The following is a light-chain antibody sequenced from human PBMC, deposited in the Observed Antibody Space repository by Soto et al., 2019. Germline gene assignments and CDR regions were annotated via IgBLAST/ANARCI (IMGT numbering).Light chain of an antibody. J-gene: IGKJ5*01. V-gene: IGKV1-13*02. CDR3: QQFNSYPPT. CDR1: QGISSA. Sequence: AIQLTQSPSSLSASVGDRVTITCRASQGISSALAWYQQKPGKAPKLLIYDASSLESGVPSRFSGSGSRTDFTLTISSLQPEDFATYYCQQFNSYPPTFGQGTRLEIK. CDR2: DAS.